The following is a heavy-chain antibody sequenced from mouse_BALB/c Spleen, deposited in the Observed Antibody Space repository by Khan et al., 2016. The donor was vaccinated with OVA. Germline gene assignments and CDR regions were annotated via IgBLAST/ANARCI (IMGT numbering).Heavy chain of an antibody. J-gene: IGHJ4*01. V-gene: IGHV3-2*02. CDR2: ISYSGST. CDR1: GYSITSNYA. Sequence: EVQLQESGPGLVKPSQSLSLTCTVTGYSITSNYAWNWIRQFPGNKLEWMGYISYSGSTSYNPSLKSRISITRDTSNNPFSLQLNSVTTEVTATYYCARENYYGYDVDYWGQGTSVTVSS. CDR3: ARENYYGYDVDY. D-gene: IGHD1-1*01.